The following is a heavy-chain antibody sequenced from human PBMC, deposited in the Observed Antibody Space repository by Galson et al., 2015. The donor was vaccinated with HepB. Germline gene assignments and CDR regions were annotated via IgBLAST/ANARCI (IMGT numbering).Heavy chain of an antibody. J-gene: IGHJ6*01. Sequence: SETLSLTCAVFGGSFSTYHWTWIRQPPGKGLEWIGEITQSGSTHSNPSLKSRVTISVNTSKNQFSLKVRSVTAADTAVYYCARGKGRQVLFDYHYYGMDVWGQGTTVSVSS. V-gene: IGHV4-34*01. CDR3: ARGKGRQVLFDYHYYGMDV. CDR1: GGSFSTYH. CDR2: ITQSGST. D-gene: IGHD3-16*01.